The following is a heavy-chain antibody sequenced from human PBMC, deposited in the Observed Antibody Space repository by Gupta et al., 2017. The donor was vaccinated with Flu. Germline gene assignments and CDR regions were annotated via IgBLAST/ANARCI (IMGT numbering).Heavy chain of an antibody. J-gene: IGHJ6*02. Sequence: EVQVAESGGGLVKPGGSLRLSCVTSGFTFSRYAMIWVRQAPGKGLEWVSCISSSGSHIYYADSVKGRFTISRDSAKNAVFLKMNSRRAEDTAVYFCARGLAPLPVYGMDVWGQGTTVTVSS. CDR3: ARGLAPLPVYGMDV. V-gene: IGHV3-21*01. D-gene: IGHD6-6*01. CDR1: GFTFSRYA. CDR2: ISSSGSHI.